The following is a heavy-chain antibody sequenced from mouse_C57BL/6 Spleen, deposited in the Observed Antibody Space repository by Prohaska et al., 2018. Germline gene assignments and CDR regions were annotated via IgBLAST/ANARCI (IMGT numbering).Heavy chain of an antibody. CDR2: INPNNGGT. Sequence: EVQLQQSGPELVKPGASVKISCKASGYTFTDYYMNWVKQSHGKSLEWIGDINPNNGGTSYNQKFKGKATLTVDKSSSTAYMELRSLTSEDSAVYYCARSEYDGYYAWFAYWGQGTLVTVSA. V-gene: IGHV1-26*01. D-gene: IGHD2-3*01. CDR1: GYTFTDYY. CDR3: ARSEYDGYYAWFAY. J-gene: IGHJ3*01.